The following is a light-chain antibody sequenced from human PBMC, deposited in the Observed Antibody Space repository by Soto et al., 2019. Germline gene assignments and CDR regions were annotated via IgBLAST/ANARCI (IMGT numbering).Light chain of an antibody. CDR1: QRVSSSY. Sequence: EIVLTQSPGTLSLSPGERATLSCRASQRVSSSYLAWYQQKPGQAPRLLIYGASSRATGIPDRFSGSVSGTDFTLTISRLEPEDFAVYFCQQYGSSPPFTFGQGTKVEI. CDR2: GAS. CDR3: QQYGSSPPFT. V-gene: IGKV3-20*01. J-gene: IGKJ2*01.